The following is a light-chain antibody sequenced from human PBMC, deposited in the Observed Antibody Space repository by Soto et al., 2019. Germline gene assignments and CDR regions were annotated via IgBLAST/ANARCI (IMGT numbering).Light chain of an antibody. J-gene: IGLJ1*01. V-gene: IGLV2-8*01. CDR3: SSFADSNSYV. CDR1: SSDIGGYTY. Sequence: QSVLTQPPSASGSPGQSVTISCSGSSSDIGGYTYVSWYQHHPGKAPKLMIYEVSKRPSGVPDRFSGSKSGNTASLTVSGLQFEDEADYYCSSFADSNSYVFGTGTKVTVL. CDR2: EVS.